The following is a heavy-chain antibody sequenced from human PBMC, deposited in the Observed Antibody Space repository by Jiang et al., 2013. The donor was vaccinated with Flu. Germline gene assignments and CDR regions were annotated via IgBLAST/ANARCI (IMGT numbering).Heavy chain of an antibody. CDR1: GGSISSGGYY. Sequence: GPGLVKPSQTLSLTCTVSGGSISSGGYYWSWIRQHPGKGLEWIGYIYYSGSTYYNPSLKSLVTISVDTSKNQFSLKLSSVTAADTAVYYCARGFAGVEWPTTYYFDYWGQGTLVTVSS. CDR3: ARGFAGVEWPTTYYFDY. D-gene: IGHD3-3*01. CDR2: IYYSGST. J-gene: IGHJ4*02. V-gene: IGHV4-31*01.